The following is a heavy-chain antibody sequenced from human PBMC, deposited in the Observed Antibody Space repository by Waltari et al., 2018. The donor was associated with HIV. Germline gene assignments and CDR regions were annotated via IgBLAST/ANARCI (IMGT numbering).Heavy chain of an antibody. J-gene: IGHJ4*02. Sequence: EMQLVESEGGLVQPGGSLRLSCAASEFTFSRFWMSWVRQAPGKVLEWVASIKQDGSDTYYVDSVKGRFTISRDNAKNSLYLHMNSLRAEDTAVYHCARVSDNSGFYFGIYYFDYWGQGTLVTVSS. CDR1: EFTFSRFW. CDR2: IKQDGSDT. V-gene: IGHV3-7*01. D-gene: IGHD3-22*01. CDR3: ARVSDNSGFYFGIYYFDY.